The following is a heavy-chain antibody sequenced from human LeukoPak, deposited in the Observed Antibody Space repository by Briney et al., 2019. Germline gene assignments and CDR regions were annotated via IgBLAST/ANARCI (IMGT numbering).Heavy chain of an antibody. CDR3: AKELRFLEWSLDW. CDR1: GFTFDDYA. J-gene: IGHJ4*02. CDR2: ISWNSGSI. V-gene: IGHV3-9*01. Sequence: SGGSLRLSCAASGFTFDDYAMHWVRQAPGKGLEWVSGISWNSGSIGYADSVKGRFTISRDNSKNTLYLQMNSLRAEDTAVYYCAKELRFLEWSLDWWGQGTLVTVSS. D-gene: IGHD3-3*01.